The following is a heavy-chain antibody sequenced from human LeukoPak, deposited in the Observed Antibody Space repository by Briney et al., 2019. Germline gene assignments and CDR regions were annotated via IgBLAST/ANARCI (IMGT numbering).Heavy chain of an antibody. CDR3: GRDWGGGLEWGGGLDV. D-gene: IGHD3-3*01. V-gene: IGHV6-1*01. CDR1: GDSVSSNSAA. CDR2: TYYRSKWYN. Sequence: SQTLSLTCAISGDSVSSNSAAWNWVRQSPSRGLEWLGRTYYRSKWYNDYAVSVKSRITINPDTSKNQFSLQLNSVTPEDTAVYYWGRDWGGGLEWGGGLDVWGKGTTVTVSS. J-gene: IGHJ6*04.